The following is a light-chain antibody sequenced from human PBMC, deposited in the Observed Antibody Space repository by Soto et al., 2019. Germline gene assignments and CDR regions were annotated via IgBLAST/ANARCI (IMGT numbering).Light chain of an antibody. J-gene: IGLJ2*01. CDR2: DVS. Sequence: QSALTQPRSVSGSPGQSVTLSCTGTSSDVGGYNYVSWYQQHPGKAPKLMIYDVSKRPSGFPDRFSGSKSGNTASLTISGLQAEDEADYYCCSYAGSYTLVFGGGTKLTVL. V-gene: IGLV2-11*01. CDR3: CSYAGSYTLV. CDR1: SSDVGGYNY.